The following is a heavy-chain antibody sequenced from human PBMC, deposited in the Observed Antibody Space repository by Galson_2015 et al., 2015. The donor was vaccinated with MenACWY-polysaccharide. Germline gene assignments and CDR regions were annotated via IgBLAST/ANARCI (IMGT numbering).Heavy chain of an antibody. CDR2: ISGSGNSA. CDR1: GFIFRSYP. Sequence: SLRLSCAASGFIFRSYPMNWVRQTPGKGLEWVSGISGSGNSAFYADSVRGRFTISRDNSKNTLYLQMNSLRADDTALYYCAKSGGDGVTVFATVPTAPESWGQGTLVTVSS. CDR3: AKSGGDGVTVFATVPTAPES. V-gene: IGHV3-23*01. J-gene: IGHJ4*02. D-gene: IGHD2-21*01.